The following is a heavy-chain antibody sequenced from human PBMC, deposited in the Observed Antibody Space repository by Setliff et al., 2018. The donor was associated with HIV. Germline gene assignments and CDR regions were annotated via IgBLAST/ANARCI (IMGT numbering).Heavy chain of an antibody. Sequence: GGSLRLSCAASGFTFSSYTIHWVRQAPGKGLEWVAVMSFDGTNKYYGDAVKGRFTISRDNSKNTLYLQMNSLTPEDTAVYYCVRDMHYYDSSGYYRLDVLDYWGQGTLVTVSS. CDR3: VRDMHYYDSSGYYRLDVLDY. CDR1: GFTFSSYT. J-gene: IGHJ4*02. D-gene: IGHD3-22*01. CDR2: MSFDGTNK. V-gene: IGHV3-30-3*01.